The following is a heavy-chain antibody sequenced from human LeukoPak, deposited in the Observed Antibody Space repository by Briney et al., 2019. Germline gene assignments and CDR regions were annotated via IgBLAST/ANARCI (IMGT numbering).Heavy chain of an antibody. V-gene: IGHV4-34*01. CDR3: ARGYDSSGYYPWYFDY. D-gene: IGHD3-22*01. J-gene: IGHJ4*02. CDR1: GGSFSGYY. Sequence: SETLSLTCAVYGGSFSGYYWSWIRQPPGKGLEWIGEINHSGSTNYNPSLKSRVTMSVDTSKDQFSLKLSSVTAADTAVYYCARGYDSSGYYPWYFDYWGQGTLVTVSS. CDR2: INHSGST.